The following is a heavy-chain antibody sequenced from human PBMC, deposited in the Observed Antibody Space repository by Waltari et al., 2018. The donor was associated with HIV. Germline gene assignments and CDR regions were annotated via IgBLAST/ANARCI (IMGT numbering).Heavy chain of an antibody. CDR3: AREDLLYCGGDCYPGDY. Sequence: QVQLVESGGGVVQPWRSLRLSCAASGSTFSSYGLHWVRPAPGKGLEWVAVIWYDGSNKYYADSVKGRFTISRDNSKNTLYLQMNSLRAEDTAVYYCAREDLLYCGGDCYPGDYWGQGTLVTVSS. CDR1: GSTFSSYG. V-gene: IGHV3-33*01. D-gene: IGHD2-21*02. CDR2: IWYDGSNK. J-gene: IGHJ4*02.